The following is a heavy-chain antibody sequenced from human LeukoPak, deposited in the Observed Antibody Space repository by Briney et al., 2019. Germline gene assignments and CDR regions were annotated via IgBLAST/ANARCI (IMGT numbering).Heavy chain of an antibody. CDR3: ASLTTVTTKYFQH. D-gene: IGHD4-17*01. J-gene: IGHJ1*01. CDR2: IYYSGST. Sequence: SETLSLTCTVSGGSISSYYWSWIRQPPGKGLEWIGYIYYSGSTNYNPSLKSRVTISVDTSKNQFSLKLSSVTAADTAVYYCASLTTVTTKYFQHWGQGTLVTVSS. V-gene: IGHV4-59*01. CDR1: GGSISSYY.